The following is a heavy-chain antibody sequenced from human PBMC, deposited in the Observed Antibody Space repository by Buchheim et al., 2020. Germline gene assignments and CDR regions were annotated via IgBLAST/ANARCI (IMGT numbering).Heavy chain of an antibody. D-gene: IGHD6-19*01. V-gene: IGHV3-7*01. CDR2: IKQDGSEK. J-gene: IGHJ4*02. Sequence: EVQLVESGGGLVQPGGSLRLSCAASGFTFSSYWMSWVRQAPGKGLEWVANIKQDGSEKYYVDSVKGRFTISRDNAKNSLYLQMNRLRAEDTAVYYCAREYSSGWSWGGSRYFDYWGQGTL. CDR1: GFTFSSYW. CDR3: AREYSSGWSWGGSRYFDY.